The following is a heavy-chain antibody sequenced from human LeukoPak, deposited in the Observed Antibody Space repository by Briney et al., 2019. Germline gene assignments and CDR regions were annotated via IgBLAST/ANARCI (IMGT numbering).Heavy chain of an antibody. Sequence: ASVKASCKASGYTFTSYGISWVRQAPGQGLEWMGWISAYNGNTNYAQKLQGRVTMTTDTSTSTAYMELRSPRSDDTAVYYCARVPQLPSSLDYWGQGTLVTVSS. CDR2: ISAYNGNT. D-gene: IGHD1-26*01. V-gene: IGHV1-18*01. CDR1: GYTFTSYG. CDR3: ARVPQLPSSLDY. J-gene: IGHJ4*02.